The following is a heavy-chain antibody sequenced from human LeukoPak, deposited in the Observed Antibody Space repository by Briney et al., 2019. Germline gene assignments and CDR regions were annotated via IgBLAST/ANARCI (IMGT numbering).Heavy chain of an antibody. D-gene: IGHD6-19*01. CDR1: GYTFTSYD. J-gene: IGHJ6*02. Sequence: GASVKVSCKASGYTFTSYDINWVRQATGQGLEWMGWMNPNSGNTGYAQKFQGRVTMTRNTSISTAYMELSSLRSEDTAVYYCARVYSSGWYTSLYYYYGMDVWGQGTTVTVSS. CDR2: MNPNSGNT. CDR3: ARVYSSGWYTSLYYYYGMDV. V-gene: IGHV1-8*01.